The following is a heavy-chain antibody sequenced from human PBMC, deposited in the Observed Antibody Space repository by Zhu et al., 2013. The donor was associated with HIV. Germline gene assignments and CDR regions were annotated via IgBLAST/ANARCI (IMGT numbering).Heavy chain of an antibody. J-gene: IGHJ6*02. V-gene: IGHV1-8*03. CDR3: AAESLGKMGLNL. CDR1: GYTFTNYG. CDR2: VDPIIGNA. D-gene: IGHD3-16*01. Sequence: QVQLVQSGPEVKKPGASVKVSCKASGYTFTNYGINWVRQATGHGLEWMGWVDPIIGNAGYAQKFQGRVTITRDMSTTTAYMDLSGLTSEDTAVYFCAAESLGKMGLNLWGQGTTVTVSS.